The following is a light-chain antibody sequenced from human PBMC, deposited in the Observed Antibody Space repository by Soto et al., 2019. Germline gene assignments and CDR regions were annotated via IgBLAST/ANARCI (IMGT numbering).Light chain of an antibody. CDR1: QTVSSN. CDR3: QQYNVWPPL. J-gene: IGKJ5*01. CDR2: GAS. Sequence: EIILTQSPYTLSLSPGERATLSCRASQTVSSNYLAWCQQRPGQAPRLLIYGASTRATGIPARFSGSGSGTEFTLIISSLQSEDFEVYYCQQYNVWPPLFGQGTRLEIK. V-gene: IGKV3-15*01.